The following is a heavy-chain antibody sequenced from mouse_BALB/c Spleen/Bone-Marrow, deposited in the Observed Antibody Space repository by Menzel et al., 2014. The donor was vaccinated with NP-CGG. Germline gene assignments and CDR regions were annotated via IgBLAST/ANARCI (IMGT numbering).Heavy chain of an antibody. CDR3: ARGRLLRIRSLDY. Sequence: EVKLQQSGAGLVKPGASVKLSCTASGFNITDTYMNWVKQRPEQGLEWIGRIDPANGNTKYDPKLQGKATITADASSNSSYLQLSSLTSEDAAVYYCARGRLLRIRSLDYWGQGTTLTVSS. D-gene: IGHD1-1*01. J-gene: IGHJ2*01. CDR2: IDPANGNT. CDR1: GFNITDTY. V-gene: IGHV14-3*02.